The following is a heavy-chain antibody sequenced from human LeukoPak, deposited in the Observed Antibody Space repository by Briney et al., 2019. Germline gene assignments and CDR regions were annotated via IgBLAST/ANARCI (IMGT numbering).Heavy chain of an antibody. Sequence: GGSLRLSCAASGFIFSSYGMHWVRQAPGKGLEWVSFIRYDGTKEYYADSVKGRFTISRDTSKNTLYLQMNRLRAEDTAVYFCAKDGASSGYDLSYWGQGTLVTVSS. D-gene: IGHD3-22*01. J-gene: IGHJ4*02. V-gene: IGHV3-30*02. CDR3: AKDGASSGYDLSY. CDR1: GFIFSSYG. CDR2: IRYDGTKE.